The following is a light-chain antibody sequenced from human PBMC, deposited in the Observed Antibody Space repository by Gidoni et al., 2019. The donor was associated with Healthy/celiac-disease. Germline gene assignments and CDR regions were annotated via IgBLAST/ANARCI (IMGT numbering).Light chain of an antibody. Sequence: DIQMTQSPSSLSASVGDRVTITCRASQSISSYLNWYQQKPGKAPKVLIHAASSLQSGVPSRFSGSGSVTDFTLTISSLQPEDFATYYCQQSYSTPLTFGGGTKVEIK. CDR2: AAS. CDR3: QQSYSTPLT. CDR1: QSISSY. V-gene: IGKV1-39*01. J-gene: IGKJ4*01.